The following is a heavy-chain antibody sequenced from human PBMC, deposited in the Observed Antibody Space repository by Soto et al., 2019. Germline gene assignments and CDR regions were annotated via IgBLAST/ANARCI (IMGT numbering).Heavy chain of an antibody. V-gene: IGHV1-3*01. CDR3: ARDCSGGSCYSFYYFDY. Sequence: ASVKVSCKASGYTFTSYAMHWVRQAPGQRLEWMGWINADNGNTKYSQKLQGRVTMTTDTSTSTAYMEMRSLRSDDTAVYYCARDCSGGSCYSFYYFDYWGQGTLVTVSS. CDR2: INADNGNT. CDR1: GYTFTSYA. J-gene: IGHJ4*02. D-gene: IGHD2-15*01.